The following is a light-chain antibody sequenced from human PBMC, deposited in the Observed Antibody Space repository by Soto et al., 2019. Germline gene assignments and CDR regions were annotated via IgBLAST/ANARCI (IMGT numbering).Light chain of an antibody. CDR2: VAS. CDR1: QSVSSN. CDR3: QQYNVWPLT. V-gene: IGKV3-15*01. Sequence: EIVMTQSPATLSVSPGERATLSCRASQSVSSNLAWYQQKPGQTPKLLIYVASTRATGIPARFSGSASGTEFTLTISSLQSEDFAVYYCQQYNVWPLTFGGGTKVDFK. J-gene: IGKJ4*01.